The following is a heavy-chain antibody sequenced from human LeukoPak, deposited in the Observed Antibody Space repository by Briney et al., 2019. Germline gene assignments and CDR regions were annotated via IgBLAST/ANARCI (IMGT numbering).Heavy chain of an antibody. V-gene: IGHV1-3*01. CDR3: ARGVVPAAILEGLDL. CDR2: INAGNGNT. D-gene: IGHD2-2*02. Sequence: ASVKVSCKASGYTFTSYAMHWVRQAPGQRLEWMGWINAGNGNTKYSQKFQGRVTITRDTSASTAYMELSSLRSEDTAVYYCARGVVPAAILEGLDLWGRGTLVTVSS. CDR1: GYTFTSYA. J-gene: IGHJ2*01.